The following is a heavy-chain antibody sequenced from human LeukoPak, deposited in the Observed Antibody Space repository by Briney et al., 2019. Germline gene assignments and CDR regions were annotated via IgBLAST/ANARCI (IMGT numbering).Heavy chain of an antibody. J-gene: IGHJ4*02. Sequence: NPSETLSLTCTVSGGSISSSIYYWGWIRQPPGKGLEWIGNLYYSGTTYYNPSLKSRVTISVDTSKNQFSLKLSSVTAADTAVYYCARQTGRFGDYLDYWGQGTLVIVSS. CDR1: GGSISSSIYY. V-gene: IGHV4-39*01. CDR2: LYYSGTT. CDR3: ARQTGRFGDYLDY. D-gene: IGHD3-10*01.